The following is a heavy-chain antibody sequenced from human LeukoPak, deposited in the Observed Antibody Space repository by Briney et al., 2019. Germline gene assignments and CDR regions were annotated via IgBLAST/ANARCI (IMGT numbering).Heavy chain of an antibody. J-gene: IGHJ3*02. CDR1: GFTFRTYS. V-gene: IGHV3-21*01. CDR2: ISSSSSYI. D-gene: IGHD3-10*01. CDR3: ARDQHGSGRYDAFDI. Sequence: GGSLRLSCAASGFTFRTYSMNWVRQAPGKGLEWVSSISSSSSYIYYTDSVKGRFTISRDNAKNSLFLQMNSLRAEDTAVYYCARDQHGSGRYDAFDIWGQGTMVTVSS.